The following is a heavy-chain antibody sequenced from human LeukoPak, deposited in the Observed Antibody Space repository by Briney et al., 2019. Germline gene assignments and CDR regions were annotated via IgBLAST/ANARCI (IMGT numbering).Heavy chain of an antibody. CDR3: AREGRYYYGSGSYFDY. CDR1: GGSFSGYY. J-gene: IGHJ4*01. Sequence: SETLSLTCAVYGGSFSGYYWSWIRQPPGKGLEWIGEINHSGSTNYNPSLKSRVTISVDTSKNQFSLKLSSVTAADTAVYYCAREGRYYYGSGSYFDYWGHGTLVTVSS. V-gene: IGHV4-34*01. D-gene: IGHD3-10*01. CDR2: INHSGST.